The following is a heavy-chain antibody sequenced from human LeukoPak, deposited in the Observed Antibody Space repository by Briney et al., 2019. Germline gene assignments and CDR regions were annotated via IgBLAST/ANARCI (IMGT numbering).Heavy chain of an antibody. Sequence: GRSLRLSCAASGFTFSSYGMHWVRQAPGKGLEWVAVISYDGSNKYYADSVKGRFTISRDNSKNTLYLQMNSLRAEDTAVYSCAKVAGATAGWFDPWGQGTLVTVSS. D-gene: IGHD1-26*01. J-gene: IGHJ5*02. V-gene: IGHV3-30*18. CDR3: AKVAGATAGWFDP. CDR1: GFTFSSYG. CDR2: ISYDGSNK.